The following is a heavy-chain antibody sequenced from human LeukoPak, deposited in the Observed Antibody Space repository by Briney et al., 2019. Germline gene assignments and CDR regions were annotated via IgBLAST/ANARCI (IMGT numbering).Heavy chain of an antibody. J-gene: IGHJ4*02. V-gene: IGHV3-23*01. CDR2: ISGSGGST. D-gene: IGHD3-10*01. CDR1: GFTFSSYA. CDR3: AKDSFSGSYFDY. Sequence: PGGSLRLSCAASGFTFSSYAMSWVRQAPGKVLEWVSAISGSGGSTYYADSVKGRFTISRDNSKNTLYLQMNSLRAEDTAVYYCAKDSFSGSYFDYWGQGTLVTVSS.